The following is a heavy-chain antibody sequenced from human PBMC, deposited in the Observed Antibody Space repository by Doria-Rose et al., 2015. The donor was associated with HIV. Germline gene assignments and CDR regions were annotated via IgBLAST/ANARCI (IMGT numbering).Heavy chain of an antibody. Sequence: QVQLVQSGPVLVKPTETLTLTCTVSGVSLSSPGMGVSWIRQPPGKALEWLANNISDDERSYQTSLKSRLTISRGTSKSQVVLTMTDMDPVDTATYYCARIKSSRWYHKYYFDFWGQGTLVIVSA. CDR1: GVSLSSPGMG. J-gene: IGHJ4*02. D-gene: IGHD6-13*01. CDR2: NISDDER. V-gene: IGHV2-26*01. CDR3: ARIKSSRWYHKYYFDF.